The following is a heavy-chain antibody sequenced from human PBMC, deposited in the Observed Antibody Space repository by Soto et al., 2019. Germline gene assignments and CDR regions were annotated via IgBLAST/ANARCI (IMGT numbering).Heavy chain of an antibody. V-gene: IGHV4-31*03. CDR3: ARDGYYYDSSGYSNWFDP. Sequence: PSETLSLTCTVSGGSISSGGYYWSWIRQHPGKGLEWIGYIYYSGSTYYNPSLKSRVTISVDTSKNQFSLKLSSVTAADTAVYYCARDGYYYDSSGYSNWFDPWGQGTLVTVSS. CDR1: GGSISSGGYY. D-gene: IGHD3-22*01. CDR2: IYYSGST. J-gene: IGHJ5*02.